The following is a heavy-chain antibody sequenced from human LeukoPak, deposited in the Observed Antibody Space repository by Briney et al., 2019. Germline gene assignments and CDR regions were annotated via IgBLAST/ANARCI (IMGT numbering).Heavy chain of an antibody. CDR3: AKDVGLLLWFGDVGYFDY. CDR2: ISGSGGST. CDR1: GFTFSSYA. J-gene: IGHJ4*02. V-gene: IGHV3-23*01. Sequence: AGGSLRLSCAASGFTFSSYAMSWFRQAPGKGLEGVSAISGSGGSTYYADSVKGRFTISRDNSKNTLYLQMNSLRAEDTAVYYCAKDVGLLLWFGDVGYFDYWGQGTLVTVSS. D-gene: IGHD3-10*01.